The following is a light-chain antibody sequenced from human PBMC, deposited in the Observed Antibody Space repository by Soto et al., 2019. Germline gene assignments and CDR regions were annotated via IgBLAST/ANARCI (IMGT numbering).Light chain of an antibody. V-gene: IGKV1-5*01. CDR2: DAS. CDR3: HQYNSYA. CDR1: QSISSW. Sequence: DIQMTQSPSNLSASVGDRVTITCRASQSISSWLAWYQQKPGKAPKLLIYDASSLESGVPSRFSGSGSGTEFTLTISSLQPDDFATYYCHQYNSYAFGQGTKVDIK. J-gene: IGKJ1*01.